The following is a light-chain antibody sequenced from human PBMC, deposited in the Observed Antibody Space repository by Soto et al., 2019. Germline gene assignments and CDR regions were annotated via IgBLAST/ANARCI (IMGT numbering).Light chain of an antibody. V-gene: IGKV3-15*01. Sequence: TLSVSPGERATLSCRASQSINSNLAWYQQKPGQAPRLLMFRASIRATGFPARFSGSGSGTEFNITISSLQPEASAIYHCRPCTSWPGATFGAETKVDLK. CDR2: RAS. CDR1: QSINSN. CDR3: RPCTSWPGAT. J-gene: IGKJ4*01.